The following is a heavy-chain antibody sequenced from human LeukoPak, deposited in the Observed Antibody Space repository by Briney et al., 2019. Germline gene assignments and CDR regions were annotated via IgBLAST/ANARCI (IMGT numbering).Heavy chain of an antibody. D-gene: IGHD4-17*01. CDR2: IYSGGST. Sequence: GGSLRLSCAASGFTVSSNYMSWVRQAPGKGLEWASVIYSGGSTYYADSVKGRFTISRDNSKNTLHLQMNSLRAEDTAVYYCARGNGDYEEGTFDYWGQGTLVTVSS. J-gene: IGHJ4*02. CDR3: ARGNGDYEEGTFDY. V-gene: IGHV3-66*01. CDR1: GFTVSSNY.